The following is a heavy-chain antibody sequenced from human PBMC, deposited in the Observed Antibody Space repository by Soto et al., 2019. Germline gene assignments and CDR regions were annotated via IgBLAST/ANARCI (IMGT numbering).Heavy chain of an antibody. V-gene: IGHV1-18*01. D-gene: IGHD5-18*01. Sequence: QVQLVQSGAEVKKPGASVKVSCKASGYTFTSYLITWVRQAPGQGLEWMGWISAYNGNTIYAQNLQGRVTLTTDTSTNTAYVELRSLRSDDTAVYYCARRGSSHDLDYWGQGTLVSVSS. J-gene: IGHJ4*02. CDR1: GYTFTSYL. CDR3: ARRGSSHDLDY. CDR2: ISAYNGNT.